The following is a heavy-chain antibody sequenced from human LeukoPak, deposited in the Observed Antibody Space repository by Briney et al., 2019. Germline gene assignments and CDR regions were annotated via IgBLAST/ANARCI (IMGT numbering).Heavy chain of an antibody. Sequence: GGSLRLSCEASGFTFSSYAMSWVRQAPGKGLEWVSAISASGDSTYYADSEKGRFIISRDNSKDTLYLQMNSLRAEDTAVYYCAKDRQWELEGVFDYWGQGTLVTVSS. J-gene: IGHJ4*02. CDR1: GFTFSSYA. D-gene: IGHD1-26*01. CDR2: ISASGDST. V-gene: IGHV3-23*01. CDR3: AKDRQWELEGVFDY.